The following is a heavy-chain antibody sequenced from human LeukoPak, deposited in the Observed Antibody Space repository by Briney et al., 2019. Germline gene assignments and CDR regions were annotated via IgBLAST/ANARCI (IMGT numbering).Heavy chain of an antibody. CDR2: IYYSGNT. CDR3: ARGSLLYYFDY. V-gene: IGHV4-59*08. D-gene: IGHD4-23*01. CDR1: GGYTGSHY. J-gene: IGHJ4*02. Sequence: SETLSLTCTVSGGYTGSHYWSWIRQPPGKGLEWIGYIYYSGNTNYNPSLKSRVTISVDTSKNQFSLKLNSVTAADTAVYYCARGSLLYYFDYWGQGALVTVSS.